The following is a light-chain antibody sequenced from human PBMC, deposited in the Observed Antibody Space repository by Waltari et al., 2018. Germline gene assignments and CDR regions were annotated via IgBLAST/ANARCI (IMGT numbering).Light chain of an antibody. J-gene: IGLJ1*01. CDR1: SNDVGGYGY. CDR3: SSHTSTVPHV. Sequence: QSALTQPASVSGSPGQSVSISCTGTSNDVGGYGYVSWYQQFPVKAPKLMIYEVSYRPSGVSSRFSGSKSGNTASLTISGLQAEDEAVYYCSSHTSTVPHVFGTGTKVTVV. CDR2: EVS. V-gene: IGLV2-14*01.